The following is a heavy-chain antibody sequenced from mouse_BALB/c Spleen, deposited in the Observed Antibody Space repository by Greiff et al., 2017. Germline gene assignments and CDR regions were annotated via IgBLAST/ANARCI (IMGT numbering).Heavy chain of an antibody. CDR1: GYSITSDYA. Sequence: ESGPGLVKPSQSLSLTCTVTGYSITSDYAWNWIRQFPGNKLEWMGYISYSGSTSYNPSLKSRISITRDTSKNQFFLQLNSVTTEDTATYYCARFGTAYFDYWGQGTTLTVSS. CDR2: ISYSGST. V-gene: IGHV3-2*02. D-gene: IGHD1-2*01. CDR3: ARFGTAYFDY. J-gene: IGHJ2*01.